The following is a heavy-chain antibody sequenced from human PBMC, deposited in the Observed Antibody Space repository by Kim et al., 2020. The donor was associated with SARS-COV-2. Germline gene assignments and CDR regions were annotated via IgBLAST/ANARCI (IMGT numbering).Heavy chain of an antibody. D-gene: IGHD3-3*01. Sequence: ASVKVSCKVSGYTLTELSMHWVRQAPGKGLEWMGGFDPEDGETIYAQKFQGRVTMTEDTSTDTAYMELSSLRSEDTAVYYCATMNLGRSGYYEFPPSRGLYSFDYWGQGTLVTVSS. CDR2: FDPEDGET. V-gene: IGHV1-24*01. J-gene: IGHJ4*02. CDR1: GYTLTELS. CDR3: ATMNLGRSGYYEFPPSRGLYSFDY.